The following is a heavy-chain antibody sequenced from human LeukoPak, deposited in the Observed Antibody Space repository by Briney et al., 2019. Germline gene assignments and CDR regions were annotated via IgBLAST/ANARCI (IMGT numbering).Heavy chain of an antibody. J-gene: IGHJ4*02. V-gene: IGHV4-4*07. CDR1: GVSISSYH. CDR2: VHTSGTT. Sequence: SETLSLTCTVSGVSISSYHWSWIRQPAGKGLEWIGRVHTSGTTNYNPSPKSRVTMSVDTSKNQLSLMLTSVTAADTAVYYCARDGLYSYGYSYLDYWGQGTLVTVSS. D-gene: IGHD5-18*01. CDR3: ARDGLYSYGYSYLDY.